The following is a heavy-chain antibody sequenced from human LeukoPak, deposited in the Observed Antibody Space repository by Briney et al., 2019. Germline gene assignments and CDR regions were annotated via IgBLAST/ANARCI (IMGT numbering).Heavy chain of an antibody. J-gene: IGHJ4*02. CDR2: IYYSGST. CDR1: GGSISSYY. CDR3: ARNDGSGSYYPPDY. V-gene: IGHV4-59*01. D-gene: IGHD3-10*01. Sequence: SPSETLSLTCTVSGGSISSYYWSWIRQPPGKGLEWIGYIYYSGSTNYNPSLNSRVTISVDTSKNQFSLKLSSVTAADTAVYYCARNDGSGSYYPPDYWGQGTLVTVSS.